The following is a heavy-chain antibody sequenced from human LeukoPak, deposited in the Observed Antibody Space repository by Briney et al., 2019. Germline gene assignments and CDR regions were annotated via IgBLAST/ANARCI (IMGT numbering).Heavy chain of an antibody. J-gene: IGHJ6*03. V-gene: IGHV4-30-4*01. CDR3: AREGRGSPGYYYYMDV. D-gene: IGHD3-10*01. CDR2: IYYSGST. CDR1: GGSISSGDYY. Sequence: SQTLSLTCTVSGGSISSGDYYWSWIRQPPGKGLEWIGYIYYSGSTYYNPSLKSRVTISVDTSKNQFSLKLSSVTAADTAVYYCAREGRGSPGYYYYMDVWGKGTTVTVSS.